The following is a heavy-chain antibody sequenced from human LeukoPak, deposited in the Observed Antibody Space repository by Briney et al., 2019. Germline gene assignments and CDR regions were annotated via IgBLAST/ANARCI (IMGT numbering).Heavy chain of an antibody. Sequence: TGGSLRLSCAASGFTFDDYAMHWVRQAPGKGLEWVSGISWNSGSIGYADSVKGRFTISRDNAKNSLYLQMNSLRAEDTALYYCARDPGSLPAAIGYCYYGMDVWGQGTTVTVSS. CDR3: ARDPGSLPAAIGYCYYGMDV. V-gene: IGHV3-9*01. CDR2: ISWNSGSI. J-gene: IGHJ6*02. CDR1: GFTFDDYA. D-gene: IGHD2-2*02.